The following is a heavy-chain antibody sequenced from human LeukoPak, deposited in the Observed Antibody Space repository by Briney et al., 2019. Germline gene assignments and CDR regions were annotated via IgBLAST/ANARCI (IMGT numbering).Heavy chain of an antibody. CDR1: GFTFDDYA. Sequence: PGRSLRLSCAASGFTFDDYAMHWVRQAPGKGLEWVSGISWNSGSIGYADSVKGRFTISRDNAKNSLYLQMNSLRAEDTAVYYCARDVANFWFDPWGQGTLVTVSS. V-gene: IGHV3-9*01. CDR3: ARDVANFWFDP. D-gene: IGHD2-15*01. J-gene: IGHJ5*02. CDR2: ISWNSGSI.